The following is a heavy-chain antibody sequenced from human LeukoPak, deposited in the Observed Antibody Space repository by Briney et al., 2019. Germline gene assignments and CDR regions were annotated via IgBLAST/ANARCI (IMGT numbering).Heavy chain of an antibody. Sequence: SETLSLTCTASGGSISSYYWSWIRQPPGKGLGWIGYIYYSGSTTYNPSLKSRVTMSVDTSNNQFSLKLSSVTAADTAVYYCATIINITMIDNYYMDVWGKGTTVTVSS. CDR3: ATIINITMIDNYYMDV. D-gene: IGHD3-22*01. CDR1: GGSISSYY. CDR2: IYYSGST. J-gene: IGHJ6*03. V-gene: IGHV4-59*01.